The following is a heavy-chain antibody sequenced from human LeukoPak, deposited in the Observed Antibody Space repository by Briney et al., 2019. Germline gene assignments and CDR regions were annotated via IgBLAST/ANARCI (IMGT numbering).Heavy chain of an antibody. CDR3: ARGLYDSSGYYWDYYYYYGMDV. V-gene: IGHV1-8*01. Sequence: ASVKVSCKASGYTFTSYDINWVRQATGQGLEWMGWMNPNSGNTGYAQKFQGRVTMTRNTSISTAYMELSSLRSEDTAVYYCARGLYDSSGYYWDYYYYYGMDVWGQGTTVTVSS. J-gene: IGHJ6*02. CDR2: MNPNSGNT. D-gene: IGHD3-22*01. CDR1: GYTFTSYD.